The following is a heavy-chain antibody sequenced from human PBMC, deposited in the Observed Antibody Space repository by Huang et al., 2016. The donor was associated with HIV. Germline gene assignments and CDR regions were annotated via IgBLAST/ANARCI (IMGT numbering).Heavy chain of an antibody. CDR2: IDPGDSDT. CDR1: GYKFTSYW. Sequence: EVQLVQSGAEVKKSGESLKISCKGSGYKFTSYWIGWVRQTPGKGREWMGIIDPGDSDTRYRPSFQGQVTISADKSISTADLQWSSLKASDTAMYYCARQRAYGSTYADYWGQGTLVTVSS. J-gene: IGHJ4*02. D-gene: IGHD4-4*01. V-gene: IGHV5-51*01. CDR3: ARQRAYGSTYADY.